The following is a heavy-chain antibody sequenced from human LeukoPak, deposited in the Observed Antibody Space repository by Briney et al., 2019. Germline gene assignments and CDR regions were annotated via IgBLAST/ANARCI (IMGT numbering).Heavy chain of an antibody. CDR3: VKGAYDYIEVAYFDF. CDR1: GFSFNNYA. V-gene: IGHV3-23*01. CDR2: IIASSGAT. J-gene: IGHJ4*01. D-gene: IGHD5-12*01. Sequence: GGSLRLSCAASGFSFNNYAMNWVRQAPGKGLEWVSIIIASSGATVYADSVKGRFTISRDISKNTLYLQMNNLRVEDTAVYYCVKGAYDYIEVAYFDFWRQGILVTVSS.